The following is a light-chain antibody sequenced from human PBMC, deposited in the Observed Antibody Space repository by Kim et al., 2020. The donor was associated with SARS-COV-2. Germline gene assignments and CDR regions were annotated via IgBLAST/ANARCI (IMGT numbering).Light chain of an antibody. CDR1: QSVSSK. V-gene: IGKV3-15*01. Sequence: EIVMTQSPATLSVSPGERATLSCRASQSVSSKLVWYQQRPGQAPRHLIYATSTRATGIPARFSGSGSGTEFTLTINSLQSEDFAVYYCHQYNDWPPYTFGQGTKLEI. CDR3: HQYNDWPPYT. CDR2: ATS. J-gene: IGKJ2*01.